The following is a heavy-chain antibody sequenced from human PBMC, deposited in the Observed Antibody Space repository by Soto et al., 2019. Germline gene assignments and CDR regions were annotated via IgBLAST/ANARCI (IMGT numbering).Heavy chain of an antibody. D-gene: IGHD6-13*01. CDR2: IYSGGST. CDR1: GFTVSSNY. V-gene: IGHV3-53*01. Sequence: GGSLRLSCAASGFTVSSNYMSWVRQAPGKGLEWVSVIYSGGSTYYADSVKGRFTISRDNSKNTLYLQMNSLRAEDTAVYYCARDLSGIAAAGDFDYWGQGTLVTVSS. CDR3: ARDLSGIAAAGDFDY. J-gene: IGHJ4*02.